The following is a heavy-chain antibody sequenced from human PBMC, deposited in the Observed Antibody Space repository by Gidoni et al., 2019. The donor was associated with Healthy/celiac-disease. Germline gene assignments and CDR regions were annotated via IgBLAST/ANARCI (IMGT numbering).Heavy chain of an antibody. Sequence: QVQLVQSGAEVKKPGAAVKVSCKASGYTFTGYYMHWVRQAPGQGFEWMGWINPNSGGTNYAQKFQGRVTMTRDTSISTAYMELSRLRSDDTAVYYCARAVAGTGIDAFDIWGQGTMVTVSS. D-gene: IGHD6-19*01. CDR2: INPNSGGT. V-gene: IGHV1-2*02. CDR1: GYTFTGYY. J-gene: IGHJ3*02. CDR3: ARAVAGTGIDAFDI.